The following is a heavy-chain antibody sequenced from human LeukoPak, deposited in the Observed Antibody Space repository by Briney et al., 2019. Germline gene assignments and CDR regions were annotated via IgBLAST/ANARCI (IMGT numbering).Heavy chain of an antibody. J-gene: IGHJ4*02. CDR3: SRESGPFCPFGY. CDR1: GGSISSTNW. V-gene: IGHV4/OR15-8*02. Sequence: SETLSLTCGVSGGSISSTNWWSWVRQPPGQGLEWIEEISLAGQTNYNPSLNGRVTMSLDKSSNQLSLHLTSVTAADTAIYFCSRESGPFCPFGYWGQGTLVIVSS. D-gene: IGHD1-26*01. CDR2: ISLAGQT.